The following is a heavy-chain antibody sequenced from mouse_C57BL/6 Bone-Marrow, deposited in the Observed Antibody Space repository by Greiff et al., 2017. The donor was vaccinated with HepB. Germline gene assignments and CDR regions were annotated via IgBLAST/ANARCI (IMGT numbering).Heavy chain of an antibody. V-gene: IGHV5-6*01. CDR1: GFTFSSYG. CDR2: ISSGGSYT. D-gene: IGHD1-1*01. Sequence: EVKLVESGGDLVKPGGSLKLSCAASGFTFSSYGMSWVRQTPDKRLEWVATISSGGSYTYYPDSVKGRFTITRDNAKNTLYLQMSSLKSEDTAMYYCARPQYYGSSLYAMDYWGQGTSVTVSS. CDR3: ARPQYYGSSLYAMDY. J-gene: IGHJ4*01.